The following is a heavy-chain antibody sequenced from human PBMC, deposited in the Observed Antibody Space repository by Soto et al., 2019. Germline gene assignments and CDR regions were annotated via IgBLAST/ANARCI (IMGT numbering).Heavy chain of an antibody. J-gene: IGHJ4*02. CDR3: AQKSGPYFDY. Sequence: QITLKESGPTLIKPTQTLTLTCTFSGFSLSVSGLSVGWIRQPPGKALEWLALIYWDDDKRYSPSVKSRLTITKDTSNNQVVLTMTNMDPVDTATYYCAQKSGPYFDYWGQGTLVTVSS. CDR1: GFSLSVSGLS. D-gene: IGHD3-3*01. CDR2: IYWDDDK. V-gene: IGHV2-5*02.